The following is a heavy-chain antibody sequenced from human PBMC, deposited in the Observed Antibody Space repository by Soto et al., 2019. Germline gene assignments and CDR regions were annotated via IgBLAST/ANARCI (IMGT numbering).Heavy chain of an antibody. Sequence: GESLKISCKGSGYSFTSYWIGWVRQMPGKGLEWMGIIYPGDSDTRYSPSFQGQVTISADKSISTAYLQWSSLKASDTAMYYCARQYPDYDILIGPIYYYYYYMDVWGKGTTVTVSS. D-gene: IGHD3-9*01. J-gene: IGHJ6*03. CDR1: GYSFTSYW. V-gene: IGHV5-51*01. CDR3: ARQYPDYDILIGPIYYYYYYMDV. CDR2: IYPGDSDT.